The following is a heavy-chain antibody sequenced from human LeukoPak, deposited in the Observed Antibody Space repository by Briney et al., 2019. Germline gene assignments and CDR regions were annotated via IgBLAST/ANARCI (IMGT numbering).Heavy chain of an antibody. V-gene: IGHV3-21*01. CDR3: ARDEPYYYESSGYYSLGFDI. CDR2: ISSTSSYI. D-gene: IGHD3-22*01. J-gene: IGHJ3*02. CDR1: GFTFSNYS. Sequence: PGGSLRLSCAASGFTFSNYSMNWVRQAPGKVLEWVSSISSTSSYIYHADSVKGRFTISRDNAKNSLYLQMNSLRAEDTAVYYCARDEPYYYESSGYYSLGFDIWGQGTMVTVSS.